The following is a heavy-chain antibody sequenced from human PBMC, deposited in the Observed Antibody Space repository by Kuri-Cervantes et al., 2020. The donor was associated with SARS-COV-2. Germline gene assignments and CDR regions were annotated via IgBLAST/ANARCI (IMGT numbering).Heavy chain of an antibody. CDR1: GYFISSGYY. J-gene: IGHJ4*02. CDR2: IYHSGST. D-gene: IGHD2-15*01. CDR3: ARHLSLGTPGY. V-gene: IGHV4-38-2*01. Sequence: SETLSLTCAVSGYFISSGYYWGWIRQPPGKGLEWIGSIYHSGSTYYNPSLKSRVTISVDTSKNQFSLKLRSVTAADTAVYYCARHLSLGTPGYWGQGTLVTVSS.